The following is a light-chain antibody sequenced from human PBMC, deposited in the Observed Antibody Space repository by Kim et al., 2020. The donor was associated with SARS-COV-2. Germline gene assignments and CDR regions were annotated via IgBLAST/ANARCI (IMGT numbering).Light chain of an antibody. CDR3: QKYYSNPPWT. CDR2: WAS. CDR1: QSVLYSNNKNY. Sequence: DIVMTQSPDSLTVSLGERATINCKSSQSVLYSNNKNYVAWYQQKPGQPPKLLIYWASTRESGVPDRFSGSGSGTDFTLTISSLQAEDVAVYYCQKYYSNPPWTFGQGTKVDIK. V-gene: IGKV4-1*01. J-gene: IGKJ1*01.